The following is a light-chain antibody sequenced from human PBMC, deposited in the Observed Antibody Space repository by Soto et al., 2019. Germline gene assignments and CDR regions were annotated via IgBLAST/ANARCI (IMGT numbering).Light chain of an antibody. J-gene: IGKJ2*01. Sequence: EIVMTQSPATLSVSPGERATLSCRASQSLNSNLAWYQQKPGQAPRLLIYGASTRVAGIPARFSGSGSGTEFSLTISSLQSEDFAVYYCQQYNNRPPDTFGQGTKLEIK. CDR2: GAS. CDR3: QQYNNRPPDT. V-gene: IGKV3-15*01. CDR1: QSLNSN.